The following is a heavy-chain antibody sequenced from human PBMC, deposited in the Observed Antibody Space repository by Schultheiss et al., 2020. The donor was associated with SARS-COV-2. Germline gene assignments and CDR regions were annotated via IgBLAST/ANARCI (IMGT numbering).Heavy chain of an antibody. CDR1: GFTFSSYS. CDR3: ARGYSGWRSEWFDP. Sequence: GGSLRLSCAASGFTFSSYSMNWVRQAPGKGLEWVSSISSSSSYIYYADSVKGRFTISRDNAKNSLYLQMSSLRAEDTAVYYCARGYSGWRSEWFDPWGQGTLVTVSS. J-gene: IGHJ5*02. D-gene: IGHD6-19*01. V-gene: IGHV3-21*01. CDR2: ISSSSSYI.